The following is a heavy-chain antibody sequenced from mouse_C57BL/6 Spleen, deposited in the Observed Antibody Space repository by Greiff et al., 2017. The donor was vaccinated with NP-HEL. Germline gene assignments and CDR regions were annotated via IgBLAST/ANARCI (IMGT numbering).Heavy chain of an antibody. V-gene: IGHV1-82*01. CDR3: ARSGDGYYDYAMDD. CDR1: GYAFSSSW. CDR2: IYPGDGDT. J-gene: IGHJ4*01. Sequence: VQLQESGPELVKPGASVKLSCKSSGYAFSSSWMNWVKQRPGKGLEWIGRIYPGDGDTNYNGKFKGKATLTADKSSSTAYMQLSSLTSEDSAVYVSARSGDGYYDYAMDDWGKGTSVTVSS. D-gene: IGHD2-3*01.